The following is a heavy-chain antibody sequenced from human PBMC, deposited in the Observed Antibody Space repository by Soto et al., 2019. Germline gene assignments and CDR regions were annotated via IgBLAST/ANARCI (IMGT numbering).Heavy chain of an antibody. CDR2: ISAYNGNT. Sequence: QVQLVQSGAEVKKPGASVKVSCKASGYTFTSYGISWVRRAPGQGLEWMGWISAYNGNTNYAQKLQGRVTMTTDTSTSTAYMELRSLRSDDTAASYCASRRCSSTSCYGLDYWGQGTLVTVSS. CDR1: GYTFTSYG. CDR3: ASRRCSSTSCYGLDY. V-gene: IGHV1-18*01. D-gene: IGHD2-2*01. J-gene: IGHJ4*02.